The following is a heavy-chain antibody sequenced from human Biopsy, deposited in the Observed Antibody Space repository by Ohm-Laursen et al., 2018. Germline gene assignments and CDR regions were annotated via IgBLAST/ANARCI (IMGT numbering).Heavy chain of an antibody. CDR1: GYRFTSYY. D-gene: IGHD6-19*01. CDR3: ARNTGWYGDLYYFDY. CDR2: INPRGSTT. V-gene: IGHV1-46*01. J-gene: IGHJ4*02. Sequence: GSSVKVSCKTSGYRFTSYYMHWARQAPGQGLEWMGMINPRGSTTSYPQIFQGRVTMNRDTSKSTVYMELSSLRSADTAVYFCARNTGWYGDLYYFDYWGQGTLVTVSS.